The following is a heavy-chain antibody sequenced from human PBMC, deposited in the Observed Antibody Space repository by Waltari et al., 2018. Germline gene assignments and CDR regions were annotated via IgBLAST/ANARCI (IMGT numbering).Heavy chain of an antibody. CDR2: ISYDGSNK. D-gene: IGHD2-2*02. CDR1: GFTFSSYA. Sequence: QVQLVESGGGVVQPGRSLRLSCAASGFTFSSYALHWVRQAPGKGLEWVAVISYDGSNKYYADSVKGRFTISRDNSKNTLYLQMNSLRAEDTAVYYCARSPYLYWYFDLWGRGTLVTVSS. J-gene: IGHJ2*01. V-gene: IGHV3-30-3*01. CDR3: ARSPYLYWYFDL.